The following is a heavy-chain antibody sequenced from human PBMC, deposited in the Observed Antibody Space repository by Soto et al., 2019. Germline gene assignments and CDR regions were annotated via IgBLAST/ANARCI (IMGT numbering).Heavy chain of an antibody. Sequence: ASVKVSCKASGGTFSSYTISWVRQAPGQGLEWMGRIIPILGIANYAQKFQGRVTITADKSTSTAYMELSSLRSEDTAVYYCARGDPPRDHDYSNSRKSYYYYYYYMDVWGKGTTVTVSS. CDR1: GGTFSSYT. J-gene: IGHJ6*03. CDR3: ARGDPPRDHDYSNSRKSYYYYYYYMDV. CDR2: IIPILGIA. D-gene: IGHD4-4*01. V-gene: IGHV1-69*02.